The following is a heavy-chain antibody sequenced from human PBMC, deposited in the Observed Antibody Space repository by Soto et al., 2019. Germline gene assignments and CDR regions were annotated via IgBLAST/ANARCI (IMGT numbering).Heavy chain of an antibody. CDR1: GDSVSSNSAS. CDR2: TYYRSKWFN. CDR3: ARSTYDHDCGLIMDY. V-gene: IGHV6-1*01. Sequence: SQTLSLTCAISGDSVSSNSASWSWIRQSPSRGLEWLGRTYYRSKWFNEYAVSVQSRIIINPDTSKNQFSLQLNSVTPEDTAVYYCARSTYDHDCGLIMDYWGQGTLVTVSS. J-gene: IGHJ4*02. D-gene: IGHD2-21*01.